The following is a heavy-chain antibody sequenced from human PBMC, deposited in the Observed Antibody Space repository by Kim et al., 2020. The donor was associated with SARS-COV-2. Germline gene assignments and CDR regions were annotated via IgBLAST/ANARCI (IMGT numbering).Heavy chain of an antibody. CDR3: ARDSEPYCSSTSCYYYYY. Sequence: GGSLRLSCATSGFTVSSNYMSWVRQAPGKGLEWVSVIYSGGSTYYADSVKGRFTISRDNSKNTLYLQMNSLRAADTAVYYCARDSEPYCSSTSCYYYYY. CDR1: GFTVSSNY. D-gene: IGHD2-2*01. CDR2: IYSGGST. J-gene: IGHJ6*03. V-gene: IGHV3-66*01.